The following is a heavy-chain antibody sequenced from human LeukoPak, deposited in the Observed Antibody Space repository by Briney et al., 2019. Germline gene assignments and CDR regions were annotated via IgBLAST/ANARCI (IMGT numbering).Heavy chain of an antibody. D-gene: IGHD3-10*02. Sequence: PGGSLRLSCAASGFTFTTYRMGWVRQAPGKGLEWVANIKQDGSEQYYVDSVKGRFTISRDNAKNSLYLQMNSLRAEDTAVYYCAELGITMIGGVWGKGTTVTISS. CDR2: IKQDGSEQ. CDR1: GFTFTTYR. V-gene: IGHV3-7*01. CDR3: AELGITMIGGV. J-gene: IGHJ6*04.